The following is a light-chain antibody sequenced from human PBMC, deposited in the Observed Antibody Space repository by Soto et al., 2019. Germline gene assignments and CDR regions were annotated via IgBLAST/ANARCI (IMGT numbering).Light chain of an antibody. CDR1: QSVYSNY. V-gene: IGKV3-20*01. Sequence: ENVLTQSTGTLSSSPGEIATLSCRASQSVYSNYLAWYQHKPGQAPRVLIYGASSRATGIPDRFSGSGSGTDFTLTISRVEPEDFAVYYCQQYGTSPYAFAQGTKLEIK. CDR3: QQYGTSPYA. J-gene: IGKJ2*01. CDR2: GAS.